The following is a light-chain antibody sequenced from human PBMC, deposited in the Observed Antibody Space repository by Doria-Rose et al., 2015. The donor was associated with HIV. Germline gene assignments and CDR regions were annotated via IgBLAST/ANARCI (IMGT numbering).Light chain of an antibody. CDR2: DGS. Sequence: EIVMTQSPGTLSLSPGERATFSCRASQSVSANYLAWYQQRPGQSPRLLIYDGSTRATGIPDRFSASGSGTDFTLTINRLEPEDFALYYCHQYGTSWTFGQGTKVEI. J-gene: IGKJ1*01. CDR1: QSVSANY. V-gene: IGKV3-20*01. CDR3: HQYGTSWT.